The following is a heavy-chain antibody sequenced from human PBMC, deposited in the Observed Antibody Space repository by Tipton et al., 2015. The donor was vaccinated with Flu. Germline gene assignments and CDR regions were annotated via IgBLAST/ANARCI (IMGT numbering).Heavy chain of an antibody. CDR2: ISSTGTAI. CDR3: AKAGPVAGPSGNFFDY. V-gene: IGHV3-48*03. CDR1: GFIFSSYE. D-gene: IGHD6-19*01. Sequence: GSLRLSCAASGFIFSSYEMNWVRLAPGKGLEWVSYISSTGTAISYADSVKGRFTISRDNSKNTLYFQMNSLRSEDTAVYYCAKAGPVAGPSGNFFDYWGQGTLVTVSS. J-gene: IGHJ4*02.